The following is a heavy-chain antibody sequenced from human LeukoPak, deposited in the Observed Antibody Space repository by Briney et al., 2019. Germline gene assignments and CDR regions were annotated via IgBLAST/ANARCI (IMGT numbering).Heavy chain of an antibody. CDR3: ARSYCSGGSCYSYYYYYMDV. V-gene: IGHV2-26*01. CDR2: IFSNDEK. J-gene: IGHJ6*03. D-gene: IGHD2-15*01. CDR1: GFSLSSARMG. Sequence: SGPTLVHPTAALTLTCTVSGFSLSSARMGVSWIRQPPVKTLEWLAHIFSNDEKSYITSLKSRLTISHDTSKSQVVLTMTNMDPVDTATYYCARSYCSGGSCYSYYYYYMDVWGKGTTVTVSS.